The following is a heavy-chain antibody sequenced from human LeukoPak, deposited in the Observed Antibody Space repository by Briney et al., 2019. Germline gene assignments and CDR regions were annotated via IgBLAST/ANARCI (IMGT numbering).Heavy chain of an antibody. D-gene: IGHD3-3*01. V-gene: IGHV4-34*01. CDR3: ARGRQFLRFLDF. J-gene: IGHJ4*02. CDR2: VNHSGST. CDR1: GGSFSGYY. Sequence: PSETLSLTCAAYGGSFSGYYWTWIRQSPEKGLEWIGEVNHSGSTKYNPSFRSRVTMSVDTSKNQFSLDLTSVTAADTGVYYCARGRQFLRFLDFWGQGTLVTVSS.